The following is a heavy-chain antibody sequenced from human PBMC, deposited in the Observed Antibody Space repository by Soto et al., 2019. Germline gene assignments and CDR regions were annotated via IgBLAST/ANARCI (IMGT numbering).Heavy chain of an antibody. CDR2: ISYDGSNK. Sequence: QVQLVESGGGVVQPGRSLRLSCAASGFTFSSYAMHWVRQAPGKGLEWVAVISYDGSNKYYADSVKGRFTISRDNSKNTLYLQMNSLRAEDTAVYYCARDLGDSSGWYYGMDVWGQGTTVTVSS. J-gene: IGHJ6*02. CDR1: GFTFSSYA. D-gene: IGHD3-22*01. V-gene: IGHV3-30-3*01. CDR3: ARDLGDSSGWYYGMDV.